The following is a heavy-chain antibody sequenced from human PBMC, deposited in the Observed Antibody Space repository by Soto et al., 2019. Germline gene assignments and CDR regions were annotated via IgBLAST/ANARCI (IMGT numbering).Heavy chain of an antibody. V-gene: IGHV4-30-4*01. CDR2: ISYSGST. Sequence: QVQLQESGPGLVKPSQTLSLTCTVSGGPISSGNYYWSWIRQPPGKGPEWIGFISYSGSTYYSTSLKSRVTISVDTSKSQFSLNLSFVTAADTAVYYCATMGTPATGLYFFDYWGQGSLVTVSS. CDR1: GGPISSGNYY. J-gene: IGHJ4*02. CDR3: ATMGTPATGLYFFDY. D-gene: IGHD2-15*01.